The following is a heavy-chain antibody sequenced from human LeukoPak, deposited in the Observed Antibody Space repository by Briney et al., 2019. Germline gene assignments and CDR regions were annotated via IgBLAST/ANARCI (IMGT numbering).Heavy chain of an antibody. CDR1: GFTFSSYW. CDR2: IKQDGSEK. Sequence: GGSLRLSCAASGFTFSSYWMSWVRQAPGKGLEWVANIKQDGSEKYYVDSVKGRFTISRDNAKNSLYLQMNSLRAEDTAVYYCARRQVDYDFWSGYYTHCGMDVWGQGTTVTVSS. V-gene: IGHV3-7*01. J-gene: IGHJ6*02. D-gene: IGHD3-3*01. CDR3: ARRQVDYDFWSGYYTHCGMDV.